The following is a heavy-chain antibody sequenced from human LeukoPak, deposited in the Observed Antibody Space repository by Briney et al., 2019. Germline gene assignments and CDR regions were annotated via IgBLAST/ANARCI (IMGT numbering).Heavy chain of an antibody. D-gene: IGHD3-10*01. CDR2: ISYDGSNK. CDR3: ARAGFGELLRYYYGMDV. V-gene: IGHV3-30*04. CDR1: GFTFSGYA. Sequence: GRSLRLSCAASGFTFSGYAMHWVRQAPGKGLEWVAVISYDGSNKYYADSVKGRFTISRDNSKNTLYLQMNSLRAEDTAVYYCARAGFGELLRYYYGMDVWGQGTTVTVSS. J-gene: IGHJ6*02.